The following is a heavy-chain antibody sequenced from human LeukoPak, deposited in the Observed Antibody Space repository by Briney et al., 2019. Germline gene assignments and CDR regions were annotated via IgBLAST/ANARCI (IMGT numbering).Heavy chain of an antibody. V-gene: IGHV3-30*02. CDR3: AKDGRLLWFGESLTIDY. Sequence: GGSLRLSCAASGFTFSSYGMHGVRQAPGQGLVWVAFIRYDGSNKYYADSVKVRFTISRDNSKNTLYLQMNSLRAEDTAVYYCAKDGRLLWFGESLTIDYWGQGTLVTVSS. CDR1: GFTFSSYG. CDR2: IRYDGSNK. J-gene: IGHJ4*02. D-gene: IGHD3-10*01.